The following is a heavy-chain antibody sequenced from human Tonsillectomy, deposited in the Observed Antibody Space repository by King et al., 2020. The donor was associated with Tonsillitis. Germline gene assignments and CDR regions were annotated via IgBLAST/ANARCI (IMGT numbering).Heavy chain of an antibody. D-gene: IGHD3-22*01. CDR1: GGTFSSYA. J-gene: IGHJ3*01. V-gene: IGHV1-69*01. Sequence: QLVQSGAEVKKPGSSVKVSCQASGGTFSSYAISWVRQAPGQGLEWMGGIIPIFGTPNYAQNFQGRVTITADESTSTAYMELSSLRSEDTAVYYCARDRLGYYHDNIEEGGGAFDFWGQGTVVTVSS. CDR3: ARDRLGYYHDNIEEGGGAFDF. CDR2: IIPIFGTP.